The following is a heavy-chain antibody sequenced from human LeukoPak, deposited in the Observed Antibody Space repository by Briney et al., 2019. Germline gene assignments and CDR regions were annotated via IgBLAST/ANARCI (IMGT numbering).Heavy chain of an antibody. Sequence: ESLKISCKGSGYSFTSYWIGWVRQMPGKGLEWMGIIYPGDSDTRYSPSFQGQVTISADKSISTAYLQWSSLKASDTAMYYCARVLTGLAVAGYYYYYGMDVWGQGTTVTVSS. CDR2: IYPGDSDT. D-gene: IGHD6-19*01. CDR3: ARVLTGLAVAGYYYYYGMDV. J-gene: IGHJ6*02. CDR1: GYSFTSYW. V-gene: IGHV5-51*01.